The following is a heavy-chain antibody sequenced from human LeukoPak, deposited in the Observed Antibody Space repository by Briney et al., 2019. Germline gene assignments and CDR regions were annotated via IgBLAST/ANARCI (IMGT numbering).Heavy chain of an antibody. V-gene: IGHV4-61*01. CDR3: RRSTNLEAFDI. Sequence: PSETLSLTCTVSGGSVSSGTYYWSWIRQPPGKGLEWIGYIYYSGSTNYNPSLKSRVTISVDTSKNQCSLKLSSVTTADTAVYYCRRSTNLEAFDIGGKGKMVTVSS. J-gene: IGHJ3*02. D-gene: IGHD2-8*01. CDR1: GGSVSSGTYY. CDR2: IYYSGST.